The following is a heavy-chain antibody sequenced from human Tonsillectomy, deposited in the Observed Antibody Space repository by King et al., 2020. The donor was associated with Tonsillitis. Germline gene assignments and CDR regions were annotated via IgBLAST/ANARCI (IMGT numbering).Heavy chain of an antibody. Sequence: VQLQESGPGLVKPSETLSLTCSISGGSISTYYWSWIRQPPGKGLEWIGYIYYSGRTNYNPSLKSRVTTSVDTSKNQFSLKLSSVTAADTAVYYCARHEGQWLAYFDYWGQGALVTVSS. CDR2: IYYSGRT. CDR1: GGSISTYY. J-gene: IGHJ4*02. CDR3: ARHEGQWLAYFDY. V-gene: IGHV4-59*08. D-gene: IGHD6-19*01.